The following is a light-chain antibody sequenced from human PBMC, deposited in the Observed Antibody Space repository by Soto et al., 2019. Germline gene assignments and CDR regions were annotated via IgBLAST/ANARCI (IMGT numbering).Light chain of an antibody. CDR2: AAS. J-gene: IGKJ3*01. CDR3: HQSYITLYT. Sequence: DIPMTQSPSSLSASVGDRVTITCRASQTIDNYLNWYQQKPGKAPKLLIYAASTLQSGVPSTCSGSGSGTDFTLTISSLQREDFATYSCHQSYITLYTCGGAPKVVIK. CDR1: QTIDNY. V-gene: IGKV1-39*01.